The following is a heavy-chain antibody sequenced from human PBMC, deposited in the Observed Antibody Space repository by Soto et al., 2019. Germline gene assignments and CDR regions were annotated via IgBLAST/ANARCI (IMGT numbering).Heavy chain of an antibody. CDR1: GFTFDDYA. J-gene: IGHJ6*02. V-gene: IGHV3-9*01. Sequence: PGGSLRLSCAASGFTFDDYAMHWVRQAPGKGLEWVSGISWNSGSIGYADSVKGRFTISRDNAKNSLYLQMNSLRAEDKALYYCAKETSGSYPSYGMDILGQGTTVAVFS. D-gene: IGHD1-26*01. CDR3: AKETSGSYPSYGMDI. CDR2: ISWNSGSI.